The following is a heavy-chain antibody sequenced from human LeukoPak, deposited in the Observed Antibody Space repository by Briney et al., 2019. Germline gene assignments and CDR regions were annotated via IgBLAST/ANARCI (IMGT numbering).Heavy chain of an antibody. CDR1: GGSISSGGYY. CDR2: IYCSGST. J-gene: IGHJ4*02. CDR3: ASGNLAAAYYFDY. V-gene: IGHV4-31*03. D-gene: IGHD6-13*01. Sequence: PSQTLSLTCTVSGGSISSGGYYWSWIRQHPGKGLEWIGYIYCSGSTYYNPSLKSRVTISVDTSKNQFSLKLSSVTAADTAVYYCASGNLAAAYYFDYWGQGTLVTVSS.